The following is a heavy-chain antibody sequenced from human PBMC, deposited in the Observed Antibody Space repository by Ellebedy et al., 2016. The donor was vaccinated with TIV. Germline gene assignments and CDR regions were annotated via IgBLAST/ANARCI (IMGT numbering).Heavy chain of an antibody. CDR1: GFTFNSYW. J-gene: IGHJ6*02. CDR2: INQDGSRI. V-gene: IGHV3-7*03. D-gene: IGHD3-22*01. CDR3: VRDGAYGDYSPGYYGMDV. Sequence: GGSLRLSCAASGFTFNSYWMSWVRQAPGKGLEWVANINQDGSRIYYVDSVKDRFTISRDNAKNSVYLRMNTLRVEDTAVYHCVRDGAYGDYSPGYYGMDVWGQGTTVTVSS.